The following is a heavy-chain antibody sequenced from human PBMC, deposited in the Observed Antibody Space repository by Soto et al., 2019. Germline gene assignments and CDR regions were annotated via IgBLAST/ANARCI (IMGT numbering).Heavy chain of an antibody. CDR3: ARGNYYGMDV. Sequence: QVQLQESGPGLVKPSQTLSLTCTVSGGSISSADYYCSWIRQPPGKGLEWIGYIYKSGNTYYNPHLKSRVTKSIDTSKNQFSLKLSSVTAADTAVYYCARGNYYGMDVWGQGTTVTVSS. J-gene: IGHJ6*02. V-gene: IGHV4-30-4*01. CDR1: GGSISSADYY. CDR2: IYKSGNT.